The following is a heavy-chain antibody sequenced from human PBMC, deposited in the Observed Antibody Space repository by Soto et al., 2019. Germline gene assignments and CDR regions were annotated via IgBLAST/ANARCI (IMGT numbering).Heavy chain of an antibody. D-gene: IGHD3-22*01. CDR1: GFTFSSYW. CDR3: ARDHHYYDSSGYYYAPLDY. V-gene: IGHV3-7*03. J-gene: IGHJ4*02. Sequence: PGGSLRLSCAASGFTFSSYWMSWVRQAPGKGLEWVANIRQDGSEKYYVDSVKGRFTISRDNAKNSLYLQMNSLRAEDTAVYYCARDHHYYDSSGYYYAPLDYWGQGTLVTVSS. CDR2: IRQDGSEK.